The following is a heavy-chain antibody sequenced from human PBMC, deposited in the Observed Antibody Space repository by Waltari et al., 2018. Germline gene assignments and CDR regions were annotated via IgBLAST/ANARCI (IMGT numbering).Heavy chain of an antibody. D-gene: IGHD1-1*01. Sequence: EVQLLESGGGLVQPGGSLRLSCAASGFTFSSYAMSWVRQAPGKGLEWVSAISGSGGSTYYADSVKGRFTISRDNSKNTLYLQMNRLRAEDTAVYFCARVSRRTYRSPVPGRHYYYGMDVWGQGTTVTVSS. CDR2: ISGSGGST. V-gene: IGHV3-23*01. CDR3: ARVSRRTYRSPVPGRHYYYGMDV. CDR1: GFTFSSYA. J-gene: IGHJ6*02.